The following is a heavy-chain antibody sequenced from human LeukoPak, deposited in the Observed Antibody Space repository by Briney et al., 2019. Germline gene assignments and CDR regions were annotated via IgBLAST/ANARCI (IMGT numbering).Heavy chain of an antibody. J-gene: IGHJ4*02. Sequence: GGSLRLSCAASGFTVSSNYMSWVRQAPGKGLEWVSVIYSGGSTYYADSVKGRFTISRDNSKNTLYLQMNSLRAEDTAVYYCARAYFDWCIDYWGQGTLVTVSS. CDR3: ARAYFDWCIDY. V-gene: IGHV3-53*01. D-gene: IGHD3-9*01. CDR2: IYSGGST. CDR1: GFTVSSNY.